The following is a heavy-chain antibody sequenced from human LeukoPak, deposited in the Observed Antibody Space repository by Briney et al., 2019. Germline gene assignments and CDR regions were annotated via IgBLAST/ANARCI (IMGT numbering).Heavy chain of an antibody. Sequence: PSETLSLTCTVSGGSISSSSYYWGWIRQPPGKGLEWIGSIYYSGSTYYNPSLKSRVTISVDTSKNQFSLKLSSVTAADTAVYYCATGYPRTPGQNNWFDPWGQGTLVTVSS. V-gene: IGHV4-39*07. CDR2: IYYSGST. CDR1: GGSISSSSYY. CDR3: ATGYPRTPGQNNWFDP. J-gene: IGHJ5*02. D-gene: IGHD1-1*01.